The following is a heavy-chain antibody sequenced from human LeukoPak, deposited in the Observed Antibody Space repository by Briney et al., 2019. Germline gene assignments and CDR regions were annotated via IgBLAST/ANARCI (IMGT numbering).Heavy chain of an antibody. CDR1: GFTFSSYG. CDR2: IRYDGSNK. J-gene: IGHJ4*02. D-gene: IGHD2-15*01. V-gene: IGHV3-30*02. Sequence: GGSLRLSCAASGFTFSSYGMHWVRQAPGKGLEWVAFIRYDGSNKYYADSVKGRFTISRDNSKNTLYLRMNSLRAEDTAVYYCAKDFSELPEFDYWGQGTLVTVSS. CDR3: AKDFSELPEFDY.